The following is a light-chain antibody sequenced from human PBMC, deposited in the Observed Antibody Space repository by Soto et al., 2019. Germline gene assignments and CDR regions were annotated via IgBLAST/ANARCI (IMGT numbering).Light chain of an antibody. CDR2: DAS. CDR3: QQYNNWPPWT. CDR1: QSVSNN. Sequence: ILMTQSPATLSVSPGERATLSCRASQSVSNNLAWYQQKPGQAPRLLIYDASTRATGIPARFSGRASGTEFTLTICGLQSEDFAVYYCQQYNNWPPWTFGHGTKGEIK. J-gene: IGKJ1*01. V-gene: IGKV3-15*01.